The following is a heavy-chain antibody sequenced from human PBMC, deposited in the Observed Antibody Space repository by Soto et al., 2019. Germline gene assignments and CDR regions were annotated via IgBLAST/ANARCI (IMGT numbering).Heavy chain of an antibody. CDR1: GYNLSTYG. J-gene: IGHJ5*02. D-gene: IGHD3-10*01. Sequence: QVQLVQSGAEVKKPGASVKVSCEASGYNLSTYGINWVRQAPGQGLEWMGWISGDNGNAKYAQKVQGRVIMTTDTSTRTAYMELRSLRSDDTAVYYCARDHGWFGESGFDPWGQGTLVTVSS. V-gene: IGHV1-18*01. CDR3: ARDHGWFGESGFDP. CDR2: ISGDNGNA.